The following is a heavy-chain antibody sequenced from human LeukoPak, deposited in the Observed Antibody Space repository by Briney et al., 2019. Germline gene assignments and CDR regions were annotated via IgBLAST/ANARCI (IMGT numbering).Heavy chain of an antibody. Sequence: SENLSLTCTVSGGSISSYYWSWIRQPPGKGLEWIGYIYYSGSTNYNPSLKSRVTISVDTSKNQFSLKLNSVTAADTAVYYSARQARYYDILTGYYLNNWFDPWGQGTLVTVSS. CDR3: ARQARYYDILTGYYLNNWFDP. V-gene: IGHV4-59*08. CDR2: IYYSGST. D-gene: IGHD3-9*01. CDR1: GGSISSYY. J-gene: IGHJ5*02.